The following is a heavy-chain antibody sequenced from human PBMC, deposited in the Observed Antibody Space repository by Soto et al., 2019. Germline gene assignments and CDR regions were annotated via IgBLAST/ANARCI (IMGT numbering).Heavy chain of an antibody. D-gene: IGHD6-19*01. CDR2: IIPIFGTA. Sequence: SVKVSCKASGGTFSSYAISWVRQAPGQGLEWMGGIIPIFGTANYAQKFQGTVTITADESTSTAYMELSSLRSEDTAVYYCAREVDHSKAVALDYWGQGTLVTVSS. J-gene: IGHJ4*02. V-gene: IGHV1-69*13. CDR1: GGTFSSYA. CDR3: AREVDHSKAVALDY.